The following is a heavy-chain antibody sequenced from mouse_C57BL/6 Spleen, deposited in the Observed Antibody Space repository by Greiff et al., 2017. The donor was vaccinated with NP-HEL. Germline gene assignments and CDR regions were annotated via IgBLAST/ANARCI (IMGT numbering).Heavy chain of an antibody. CDR1: GYTFTSYW. Sequence: QVQLQQPGAELVKPGASVKLSCKASGYTFTSYWMHWVKQRPGQGLEWIGMIHPNSGSTNYNEKFKSKATLTVDKSSSTAYMQLSSLTSEDSAVYYCARSVPVSGYFDVWGTGTTVTVSS. V-gene: IGHV1-64*01. J-gene: IGHJ1*03. D-gene: IGHD2-12*01. CDR2: IHPNSGST. CDR3: ARSVPVSGYFDV.